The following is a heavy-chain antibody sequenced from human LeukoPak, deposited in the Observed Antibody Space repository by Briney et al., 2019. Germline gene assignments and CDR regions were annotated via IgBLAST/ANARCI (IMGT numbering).Heavy chain of an antibody. Sequence: GGSLRLSCAASGFTFSSYWMHWVRHAPGKGLVWVSRLNSDGSSTSYADSVRGRFTISRDNAKNTLYLQMNSLRAEDTAVYYCTRDQGGWGYSYGSDFWGQGTLVTVSS. CDR2: LNSDGSST. V-gene: IGHV3-74*01. CDR1: GFTFSSYW. J-gene: IGHJ4*02. D-gene: IGHD5-18*01. CDR3: TRDQGGWGYSYGSDF.